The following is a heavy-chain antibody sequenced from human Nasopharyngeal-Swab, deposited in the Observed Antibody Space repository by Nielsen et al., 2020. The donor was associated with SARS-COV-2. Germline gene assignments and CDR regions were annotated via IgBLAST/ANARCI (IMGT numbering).Heavy chain of an antibody. CDR3: AISLVVVPAADNIAWFDP. CDR1: GYTFTSYG. Sequence: ASVKVSCKASGYTFTSYGISWVRQATGQGLEWMGWISAYNGNKNYAQKLQGRVTMTTVTSTSTAYMELRSLRSDDTAVYYCAISLVVVPAADNIAWFDPWGQGTLVTVSS. CDR2: ISAYNGNK. V-gene: IGHV1-18*01. D-gene: IGHD2-2*01. J-gene: IGHJ5*02.